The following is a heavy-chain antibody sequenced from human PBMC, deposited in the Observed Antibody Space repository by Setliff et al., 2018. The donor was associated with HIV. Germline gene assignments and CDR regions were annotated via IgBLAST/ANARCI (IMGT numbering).Heavy chain of an antibody. CDR2: IYPSGST. J-gene: IGHJ4*02. V-gene: IGHV4-34*01. D-gene: IGHD2-15*01. CDR1: GGSFSGYS. Sequence: SETLSLTCAVYGGSFSGYSWIWIRQPPGKGLEWIGSIYPSGSTYYNPSLRSRVTISVDTSKNEFSLQQRSLTAADTAVYYCATHDGYSHFDYWGRGILVTVSS. CDR3: ATHDGYSHFDY.